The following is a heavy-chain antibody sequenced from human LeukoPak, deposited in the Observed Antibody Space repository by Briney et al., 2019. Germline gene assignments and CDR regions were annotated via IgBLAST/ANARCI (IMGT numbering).Heavy chain of an antibody. Sequence: KTSETLSLTCAVSGASISTDNYSWSWIRQPPGKGLEWIAYIHHGGSTFYNPSLKSRVSISMDRSKNQFSLKLSSVTAADTAVYYCATWGYYDTSGAVGYYFDYWGQGTLVTVSS. V-gene: IGHV4-30-2*01. J-gene: IGHJ4*02. CDR1: GASISTDNYS. CDR2: IHHGGST. CDR3: ATWGYYDTSGAVGYYFDY. D-gene: IGHD3-22*01.